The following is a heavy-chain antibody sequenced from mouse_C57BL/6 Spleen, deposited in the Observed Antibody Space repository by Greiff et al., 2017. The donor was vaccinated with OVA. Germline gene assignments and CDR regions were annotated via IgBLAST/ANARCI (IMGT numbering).Heavy chain of an antibody. Sequence: EVKLVESGAELVRPGASVKLSCTASGFNIKDDYMHWVKQRPEQGLEWIGWIDPANGDTEYASKFQGKATITADTSSNTAYLQLSSLTSEDTAVYYCTGGNYGYWGQGTTLTVSS. D-gene: IGHD2-1*01. CDR3: TGGNYGY. CDR1: GFNIKDDY. V-gene: IGHV14-4*01. J-gene: IGHJ2*01. CDR2: IDPANGDT.